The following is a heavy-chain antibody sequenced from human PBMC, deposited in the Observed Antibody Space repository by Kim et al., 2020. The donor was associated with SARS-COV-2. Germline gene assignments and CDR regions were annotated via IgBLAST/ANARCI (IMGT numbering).Heavy chain of an antibody. D-gene: IGHD3-16*01. V-gene: IGHV3-74*01. CDR2: INGDGSYT. J-gene: IGHJ4*02. Sequence: GGSLRLSCAASGFSFNTDWIHWVRQAPGKGLVWVSRINGDGSYTSYADSVQGRFTISRDNAKNTLYLQMSSLRAEDTAVYYCARDRRGASTDFDYWGQGAPVTVSS. CDR3: ARDRRGASTDFDY. CDR1: GFSFNTDW.